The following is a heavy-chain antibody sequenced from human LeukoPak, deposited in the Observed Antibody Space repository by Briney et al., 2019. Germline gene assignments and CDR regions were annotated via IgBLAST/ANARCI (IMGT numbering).Heavy chain of an antibody. Sequence: GGSLRLSCAASGFTFSSYAMSWVRQAPGKGLEWVSSISGSGGSTYYADSVKGRFTISRDNSKNTLYLQMNSLRAEDTAVYYCARAMSGNVFDYWGQGTLVTVSS. V-gene: IGHV3-23*01. CDR2: ISGSGGST. CDR3: ARAMSGNVFDY. D-gene: IGHD5-12*01. J-gene: IGHJ4*02. CDR1: GFTFSSYA.